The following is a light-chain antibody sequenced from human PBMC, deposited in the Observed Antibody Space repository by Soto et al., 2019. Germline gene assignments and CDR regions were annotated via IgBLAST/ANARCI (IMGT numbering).Light chain of an antibody. Sequence: MVMTQSPGTLSVSPGESATLSCRASESISNHLAWFRQIPGQAPRLLIYGASARATGVPARFSGSGSGTEFTLTINSLQSDDSAIYYCQQYNIWEYTFGQGTKLEIK. V-gene: IGKV3-15*01. CDR2: GAS. J-gene: IGKJ2*01. CDR3: QQYNIWEYT. CDR1: ESISNH.